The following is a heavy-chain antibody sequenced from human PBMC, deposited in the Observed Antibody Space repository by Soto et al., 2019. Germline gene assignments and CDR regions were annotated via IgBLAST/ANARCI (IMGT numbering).Heavy chain of an antibody. CDR3: ARSFEGPSPDYGFDY. D-gene: IGHD3-10*01. CDR1: GLTFSSYG. V-gene: IGHV3-33*01. Sequence: GGSLRLSCATSGLTFSSYGMHWVRQAPGKGLEWVAVIWYDGSNKYYADSVKGRFTISRDNSKNTLYLQTNSLRAEDTAVYYCARSFEGPSPDYGFDYWGQGTLVTVSS. J-gene: IGHJ4*02. CDR2: IWYDGSNK.